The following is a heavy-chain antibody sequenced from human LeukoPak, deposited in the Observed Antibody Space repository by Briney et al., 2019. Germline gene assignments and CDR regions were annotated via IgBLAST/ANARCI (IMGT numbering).Heavy chain of an antibody. CDR3: ASYPTAAGYYYYYGMDV. CDR2: INHSGSI. Sequence: PSETLSLTCAVYGGSFSGYYWSWIRQPPGKGLEWIGEINHSGSINYNPSLKSRVTISVDTSKNQFSLKLSSVTAADTAVYYCASYPTAAGYYYYYGMDVWGQGTTVTVSS. CDR1: GGSFSGYY. D-gene: IGHD6-13*01. J-gene: IGHJ6*02. V-gene: IGHV4-34*01.